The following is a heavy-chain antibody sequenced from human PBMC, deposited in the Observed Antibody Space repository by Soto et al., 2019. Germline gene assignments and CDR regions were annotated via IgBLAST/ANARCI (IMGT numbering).Heavy chain of an antibody. Sequence: QVQLQQWGAGLLKPSETLSLTCAAYGGSFSGYYWSWIRQPPGKGLEWIGEINHSGSTNYNPSLKSRVTISVDTSKNQFSLKLSSVTAADTAVYYCARRGRVAVAGTTRGNWFDPWGQGTLVTVSS. CDR1: GGSFSGYY. D-gene: IGHD6-19*01. J-gene: IGHJ5*02. V-gene: IGHV4-34*01. CDR3: ARRGRVAVAGTTRGNWFDP. CDR2: INHSGST.